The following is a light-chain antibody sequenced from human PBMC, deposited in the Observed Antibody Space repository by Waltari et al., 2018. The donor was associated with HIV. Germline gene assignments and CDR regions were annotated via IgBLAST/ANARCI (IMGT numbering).Light chain of an antibody. V-gene: IGKV3-20*01. J-gene: IGKJ2*01. CDR2: AAS. CDR3: QQYGSSPYT. Sequence: EIVLTQSPGTLSLSPGERATLSCRSSQRVSSSYLACYQQEPGQAPRLLIYAASRRATGIPDRFSGSGSGTDFTLTISGLEPEDFAVYYCQQYGSSPYTFGQGTNLEIK. CDR1: QRVSSSY.